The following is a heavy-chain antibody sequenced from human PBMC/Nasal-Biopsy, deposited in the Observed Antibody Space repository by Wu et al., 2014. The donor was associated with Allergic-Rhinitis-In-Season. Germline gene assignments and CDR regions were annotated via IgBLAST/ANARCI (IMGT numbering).Heavy chain of an antibody. V-gene: IGHV3-23*01. D-gene: IGHD6-19*01. CDR3: AKGQQGNIGWYDFDS. CDR1: GFTFTNAW. J-gene: IGHJ4*02. Sequence: LRLSCAASGFTFTNAWMAWVRQTPGKGLEWVSSITPSGGATYYADSVKGRFTISRDNSKNTVSLQMNSLGADDTAVYSCAKGQQGNIGWYDFDSWGRGNPGHRLL. CDR2: ITPSGGAT.